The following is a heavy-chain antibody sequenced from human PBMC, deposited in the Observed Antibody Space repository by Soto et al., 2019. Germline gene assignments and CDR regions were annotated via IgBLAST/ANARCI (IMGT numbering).Heavy chain of an antibody. CDR1: GYTFTSYG. CDR3: ARAAKYYDFWSGYSNSFDY. D-gene: IGHD3-3*01. V-gene: IGHV1-18*01. J-gene: IGHJ4*02. Sequence: ASVKVSCKASGYTFTSYGISWVRQAPGQGLEWVGWISAYNGNTNYAQKLQGRVTMTTDTSTSTAYMELRSLRSDDTAVYYCARAAKYYDFWSGYSNSFDYWGQGTLVTVSS. CDR2: ISAYNGNT.